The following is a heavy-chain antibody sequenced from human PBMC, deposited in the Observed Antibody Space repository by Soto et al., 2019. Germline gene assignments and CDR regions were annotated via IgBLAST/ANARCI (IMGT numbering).Heavy chain of an antibody. J-gene: IGHJ4*02. CDR1: GFTLSSYG. CDR3: AKGVQPWLGVAYY. CDR2: ISFDGSNK. D-gene: IGHD5-12*01. V-gene: IGHV3-30*18. Sequence: QVQLVESGGGVVQPGRSLRLSCAASGFTLSSYGMHWVRQAPGKGLEWVAIISFDGSNKYYADSVKGRFTISRDNAKNTLYLQMNSLRAEDTAVYYCAKGVQPWLGVAYYWGQGTLVTVSS.